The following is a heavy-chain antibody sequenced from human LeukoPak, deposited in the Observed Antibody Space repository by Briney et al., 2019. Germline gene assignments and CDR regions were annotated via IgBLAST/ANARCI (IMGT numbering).Heavy chain of an antibody. V-gene: IGHV1-8*01. Sequence: ASVNVSCKASGYTFTSYDIIWVRQATGQGREWMGWMNPNSGNTGYAQKFQGRVTMTRNTSISAAYMELSSLRSEDTAVYYCARAVRRDSGGWRLDYWGQGTLVTVSS. J-gene: IGHJ4*02. CDR2: MNPNSGNT. CDR3: ARAVRRDSGGWRLDY. CDR1: GYTFTSYD. D-gene: IGHD2-15*01.